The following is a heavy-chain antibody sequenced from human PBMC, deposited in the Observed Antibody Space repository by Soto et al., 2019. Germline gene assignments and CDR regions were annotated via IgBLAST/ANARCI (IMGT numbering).Heavy chain of an antibody. CDR2: ISGSGGST. Sequence: GGSLRVSCAATGFTFSSYAMSWVRQAPGKGLEWVSAISGSGGSTYYADSVKGRFTISRDNSKNTLYLQMNSLRAEDTAVYYCAKADRYSSSWYPYGMDVWGQGTTVTVYS. J-gene: IGHJ6*02. D-gene: IGHD6-13*01. V-gene: IGHV3-23*01. CDR1: GFTFSSYA. CDR3: AKADRYSSSWYPYGMDV.